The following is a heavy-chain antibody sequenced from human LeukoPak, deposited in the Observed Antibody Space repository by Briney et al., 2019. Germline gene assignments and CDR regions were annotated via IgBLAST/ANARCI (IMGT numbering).Heavy chain of an antibody. Sequence: TGGSLRLSCAASGFTVSSNYMSWVRQAPGKGLEWVSVIYSGGSTYYADSVKGRFTISRDNSKNTLYLQMNSLSAEDTAVYYCARDRVAGTFDYWGQGTLVTVSS. CDR2: IYSGGST. CDR1: GFTVSSNY. CDR3: ARDRVAGTFDY. D-gene: IGHD6-19*01. V-gene: IGHV3-66*01. J-gene: IGHJ4*02.